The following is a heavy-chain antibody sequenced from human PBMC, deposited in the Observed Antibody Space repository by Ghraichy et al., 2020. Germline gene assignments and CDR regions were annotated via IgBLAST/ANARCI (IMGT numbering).Heavy chain of an antibody. V-gene: IGHV4-30-2*01. D-gene: IGHD3-10*01. CDR2: IYHSGST. Sequence: SETLSLTCAVSGGSISSGGYSWSWIRQPPGKGLEWIGYIYHSGSTYYNPSLKSRVTISVDRSKNQFSLKLSSVTAADTAVYYCARVGSDYYGSGSYFHPLGWFDPWGQGTLVTVSS. CDR1: GGSISSGGYS. CDR3: ARVGSDYYGSGSYFHPLGWFDP. J-gene: IGHJ5*02.